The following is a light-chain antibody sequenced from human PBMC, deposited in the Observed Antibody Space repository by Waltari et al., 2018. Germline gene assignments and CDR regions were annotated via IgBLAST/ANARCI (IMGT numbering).Light chain of an antibody. V-gene: IGKV3-20*01. J-gene: IGKJ1*01. CDR1: RAIYNRY. Sequence: DIVLTQSPDTLSVSPGESATLSCRASRAIYNRYIAWYQHKVGQAPRLLIYDASTRATGIPDRFSGSGSATDFTLTITRLEPEDSAIYFCHQYTTSPPWTFGRGTKVEVK. CDR2: DAS. CDR3: HQYTTSPPWT.